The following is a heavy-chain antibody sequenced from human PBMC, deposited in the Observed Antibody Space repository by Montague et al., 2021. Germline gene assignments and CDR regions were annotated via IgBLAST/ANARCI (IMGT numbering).Heavy chain of an antibody. Sequence: SLRLSCAASGFTFSNYWMSWVRQAPGKGLEWVANIKQDGSEKHYVDSVKGRFTISRDNAKNSLYLRMNSLRAEDTAVYFYARDQGQGYCGGDCYVGLDYWGQGTLVTVSS. D-gene: IGHD2-21*01. CDR2: IKQDGSEK. CDR3: ARDQGQGYCGGDCYVGLDY. CDR1: GFTFSNYW. J-gene: IGHJ4*02. V-gene: IGHV3-7*01.